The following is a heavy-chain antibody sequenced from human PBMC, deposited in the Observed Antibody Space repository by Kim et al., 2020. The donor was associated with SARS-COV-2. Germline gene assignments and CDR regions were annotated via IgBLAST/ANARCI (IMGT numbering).Heavy chain of an antibody. Sequence: SETLSLTCAVYGGSFSGFYWSWIRQPPGXGXEWIGEINHSGRTNYNPSLKSRVTISVDTSKNQFSLKLTSVTAADTAIYYCARRSSNTSCSGSHDCDTWGQXXXVTVSS. D-gene: IGHD3-10*02. CDR2: INHSGRT. J-gene: IGHJ5*02. V-gene: IGHV4-34*01. CDR3: ARRSSNTSCSGSHDCDT. CDR1: GGSFSGFY.